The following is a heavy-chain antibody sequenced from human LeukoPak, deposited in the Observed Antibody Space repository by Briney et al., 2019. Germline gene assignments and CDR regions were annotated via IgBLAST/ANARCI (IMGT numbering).Heavy chain of an antibody. CDR3: ASGTYYDFWSAYPLDY. D-gene: IGHD3-3*01. J-gene: IGHJ4*02. CDR2: IIPIFGTA. Sequence: SVKVSCKASGGTFSSYAISWVRQAPGQGLEWMGRIIPIFGTANYAQKFQGRVTITTDESTSTAYMELSSLRSEDTAVYYCASGTYYDFWSAYPLDYWGQGTLVTVSS. V-gene: IGHV1-69*05. CDR1: GGTFSSYA.